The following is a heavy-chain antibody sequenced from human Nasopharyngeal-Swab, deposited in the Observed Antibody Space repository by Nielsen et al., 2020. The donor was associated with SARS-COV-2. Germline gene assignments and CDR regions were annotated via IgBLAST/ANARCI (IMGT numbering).Heavy chain of an antibody. CDR3: ARDRVAVAGHWFDP. CDR1: GYTFTSYY. J-gene: IGHJ5*02. CDR2: INPSGGST. Sequence: ASVKVSCKASGYTFTSYYMHWVRQAPGQGLEWMGIINPSGGSTSYAQKFQGRVTMTRDTSTSTAYMELRSLRSDDTAVYYCARDRVAVAGHWFDPWGQGTLVTVSS. D-gene: IGHD6-19*01. V-gene: IGHV1-46*01.